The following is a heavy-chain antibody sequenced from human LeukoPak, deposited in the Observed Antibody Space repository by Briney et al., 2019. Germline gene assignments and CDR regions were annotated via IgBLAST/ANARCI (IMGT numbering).Heavy chain of an antibody. CDR1: GFNFGSYW. CDR2: IKEDESEK. J-gene: IGHJ4*02. D-gene: IGHD3-22*01. CDR3: ARCHYYDSSRHPTSFEN. V-gene: IGHV3-7*01. Sequence: GGSLRLSCAASGFNFGSYWMTWVRQAPGKGLEWVANIKEDESEKYYVDSVRGRFTISRDNAKNSLYLQMDSLGAEDTAVYYCARCHYYDSSRHPTSFENWGQGTLVTVSS.